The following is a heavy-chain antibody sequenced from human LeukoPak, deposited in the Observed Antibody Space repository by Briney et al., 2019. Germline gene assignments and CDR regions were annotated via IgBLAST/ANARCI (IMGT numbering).Heavy chain of an antibody. CDR2: IIPIFGTA. V-gene: IGHV1-69*06. J-gene: IGHJ4*02. D-gene: IGHD3-9*01. CDR3: ASAPPTYYDILTGAEYYFNY. Sequence: SVKVSCKASGGTFSSYAISWVRQAPGQGLEWMGGIIPIFGTANYAQKFQGRVTITADKSTSTAYMELSSLRSEDTAVYYCASAPPTYYDILTGAEYYFNYWGQGTLVTVSS. CDR1: GGTFSSYA.